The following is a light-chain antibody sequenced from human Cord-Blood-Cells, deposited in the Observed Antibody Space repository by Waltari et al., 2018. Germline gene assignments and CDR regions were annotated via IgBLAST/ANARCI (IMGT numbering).Light chain of an antibody. CDR2: AAS. V-gene: IGKV1-39*01. Sequence: DIQMTQSPSSLSASVGDRVTLTCRASQSISSYLNWYQQKPGKAPKLLIYAASSLQSGVPSRFSGSGSGTDFTLTISSLQPEDFVTYYCQQSYSTLFTFGPGTKVDIK. J-gene: IGKJ3*01. CDR3: QQSYSTLFT. CDR1: QSISSY.